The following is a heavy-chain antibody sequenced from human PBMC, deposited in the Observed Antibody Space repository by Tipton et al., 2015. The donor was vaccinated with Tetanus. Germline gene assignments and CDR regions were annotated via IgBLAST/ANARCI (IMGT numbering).Heavy chain of an antibody. CDR3: ARRSYCSSSWCLDAGDL. CDR2: IFHSGST. V-gene: IGHV4-59*01. D-gene: IGHD6-13*01. CDR1: GGSMSNNY. J-gene: IGHJ3*01. Sequence: TLSLTCTVSGGSMSNNYWSWIRQPPGKGLEWIAYIFHSGSTNYNPSLKSRVAISMDTSKNQISLKLSSVTAADTAVYYCARRSYCSSSWCLDAGDLWRQGTMVTVSS.